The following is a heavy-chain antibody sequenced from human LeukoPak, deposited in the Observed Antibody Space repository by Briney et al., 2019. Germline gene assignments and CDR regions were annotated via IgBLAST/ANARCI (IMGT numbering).Heavy chain of an antibody. Sequence: SETLSLTCTVSGGSISSYFWSWIRQPAGTGLEWIGEINHSGSTNYNPSLKSRVTISVDTSKNQFSLKLSSVTAADTAVYYCARHQTILLWFGELFGYFDYWGQGTLVTVSS. D-gene: IGHD3-10*01. CDR3: ARHQTILLWFGELFGYFDY. CDR2: INHSGST. V-gene: IGHV4-34*01. CDR1: GGSISSYF. J-gene: IGHJ4*02.